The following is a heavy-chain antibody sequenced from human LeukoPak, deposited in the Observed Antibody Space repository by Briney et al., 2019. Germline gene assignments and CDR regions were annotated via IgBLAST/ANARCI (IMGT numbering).Heavy chain of an antibody. D-gene: IGHD3-22*01. CDR1: AGSISSSSYY. CDR3: ARVPAYDSSRPKDAFDI. CDR2: IYYSGST. Sequence: SETLSLTCTVSAGSISSSSYYWGWIRQPPGKGLEWIGSIYYSGSTYYNPSLKSRVTISVDTSKNQFSLKLSSVTAADTAVYYCARVPAYDSSRPKDAFDIWGQGTMVTVSS. J-gene: IGHJ3*02. V-gene: IGHV4-39*07.